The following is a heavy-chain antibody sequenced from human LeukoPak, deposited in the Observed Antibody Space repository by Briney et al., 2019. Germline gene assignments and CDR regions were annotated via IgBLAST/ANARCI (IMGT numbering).Heavy chain of an antibody. CDR1: GFTFSSYS. D-gene: IGHD3-10*01. CDR2: ISGSGSVS. V-gene: IGHV3-48*02. CDR3: ARDGGFGFLAAFDI. Sequence: WGSLRLSCAASGFTFSSYSMNWVRQAPGKGLEWISYISGSGSVSYYEDSVKGRFTISRDNAKNSLYLQMNSLRDEDTALYFCARDGGFGFLAAFDIWGQGTMVTVSS. J-gene: IGHJ3*02.